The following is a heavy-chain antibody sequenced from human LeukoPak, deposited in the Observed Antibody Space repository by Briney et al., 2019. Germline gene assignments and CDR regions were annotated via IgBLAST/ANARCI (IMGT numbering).Heavy chain of an antibody. Sequence: GASVKVSCKASGYTFTGYYMHWVRQAPGQGLEWMGWINPNSGGTNYAQKFQGRVTMTRDTSISTAYMELSRLRSDDTAVSYCATAFWAIEMATNSFDYWGQGTLVTVSS. CDR3: ATAFWAIEMATNSFDY. J-gene: IGHJ4*02. CDR2: INPNSGGT. D-gene: IGHD5-24*01. CDR1: GYTFTGYY. V-gene: IGHV1-2*02.